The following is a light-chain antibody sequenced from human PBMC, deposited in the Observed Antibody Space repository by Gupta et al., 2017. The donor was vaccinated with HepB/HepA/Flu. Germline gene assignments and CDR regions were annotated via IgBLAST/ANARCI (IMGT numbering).Light chain of an antibody. J-gene: IGLJ2*01. V-gene: IGLV2-14*03. CDR2: DVS. Sequence: QSALTQPASVSGSLGQSITIPCIVTSIDVGGYNYVSCYQQHPGKAPKLMIYDVSNRPAVFSNRFSGSKSSNTSSMTISRLHAEDEAYYYCSSYTSSSTLLVFGRGNKLTGL. CDR1: SIDVGGYNY. CDR3: SSYTSSSTLLV.